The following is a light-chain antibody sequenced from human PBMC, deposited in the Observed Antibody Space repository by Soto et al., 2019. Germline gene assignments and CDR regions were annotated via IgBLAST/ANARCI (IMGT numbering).Light chain of an antibody. CDR3: SSYTTTSALGVV. Sequence: QSVLTQPASVSGSPGQSITISCAGTSSDVGSYDYVCWYQQHPGKAPKLMIYDVSNRPSGVSSRFSGSKSGNTASLTISGLQAEDEADYYCSSYTTTSALGVVFGGGTKLTVL. V-gene: IGLV2-14*01. CDR2: DVS. CDR1: SSDVGSYDY. J-gene: IGLJ2*01.